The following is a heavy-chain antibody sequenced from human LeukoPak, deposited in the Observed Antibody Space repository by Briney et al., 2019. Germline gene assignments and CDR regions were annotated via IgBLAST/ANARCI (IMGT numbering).Heavy chain of an antibody. D-gene: IGHD3-10*01. Sequence: GGSLRLSCAASGFTFSSCAMSWVRQAPGKGLEWVSAISGSGGSTYNADSVKGRFTISRDNAKKSVYLHMSSLRAEDTALYYCARLSAYYYGSYFYYYMDVWGKGTTVTVSS. CDR3: ARLSAYYYGSYFYYYMDV. CDR1: GFTFSSCA. J-gene: IGHJ6*03. V-gene: IGHV3-23*01. CDR2: ISGSGGST.